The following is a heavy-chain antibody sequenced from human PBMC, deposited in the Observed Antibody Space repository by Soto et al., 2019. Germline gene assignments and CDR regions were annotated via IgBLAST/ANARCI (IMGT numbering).Heavy chain of an antibody. CDR3: ARGRHRHHYYYYMDV. D-gene: IGHD6-6*01. V-gene: IGHV4-4*02. CDR2: IYHSGST. CDR1: SGSISSSNW. Sequence: QVQLQESGPGLVKPSGTLSLTCAVSSGSISSSNWWSWVRQPPGKGLEWIGEIYHSGSTNYNPSLKSRVTISVDKSKNQVSLKLSSVTAADTAVYYCARGRHRHHYYYYMDVWGKGTTVTVSS. J-gene: IGHJ6*03.